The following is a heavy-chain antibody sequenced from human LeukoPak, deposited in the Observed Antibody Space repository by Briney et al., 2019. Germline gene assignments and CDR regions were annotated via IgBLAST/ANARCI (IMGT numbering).Heavy chain of an antibody. CDR2: ISSSSSSI. CDR1: GFTFSTYS. V-gene: IGHV3-21*01. CDR3: AGSLRGGGWYMY. D-gene: IGHD6-19*01. Sequence: GGSLRLSCAASGFTFSTYSMNWVRQAPGKGLEWVSSISSSSSSIYYSDTVKGRFTVSRDNAKSSLFLQMNSLRDEDTAVYYCAGSLRGGGWYMYWGQGTLVTVSS. J-gene: IGHJ4*02.